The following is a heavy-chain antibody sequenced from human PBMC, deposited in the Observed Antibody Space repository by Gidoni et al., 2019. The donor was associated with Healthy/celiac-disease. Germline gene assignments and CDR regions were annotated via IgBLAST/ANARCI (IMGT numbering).Heavy chain of an antibody. V-gene: IGHV3-49*04. Sequence: EVQLVESGGGLVQPGRSLRLSCTASGFTFGAYAMSWVRQAPGKGLEWVGFIRSKAYGGTTEYAASVKGRFTISRDDSKSIAYLQMNSLKTEDTAVYYCTRDDYGDYSRYFDYWGQGTLVTVSS. CDR3: TRDDYGDYSRYFDY. CDR2: IRSKAYGGTT. J-gene: IGHJ4*02. CDR1: GFTFGAYA. D-gene: IGHD4-17*01.